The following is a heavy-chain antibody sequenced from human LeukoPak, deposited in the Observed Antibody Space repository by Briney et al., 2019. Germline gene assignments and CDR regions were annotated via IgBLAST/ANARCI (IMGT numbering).Heavy chain of an antibody. J-gene: IGHJ3*02. Sequence: GGSLRLSCEASGFSISSYWMTWVRQAPGKGPEWVANIKKQGSEKYYVDSVKGRFTIARDNAKNSLYLQMNNLRAEDTAMYYCVRHAYYVFDIWGQGTMVTVSS. CDR2: IKKQGSEK. CDR3: VRHAYYVFDI. CDR1: GFSISSYW. V-gene: IGHV3-7*01. D-gene: IGHD3-10*01.